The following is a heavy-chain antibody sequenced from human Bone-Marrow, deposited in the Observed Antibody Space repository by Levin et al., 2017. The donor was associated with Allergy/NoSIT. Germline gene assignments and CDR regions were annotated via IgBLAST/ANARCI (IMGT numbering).Heavy chain of an antibody. CDR2: IYFTGTT. V-gene: IGHV4-39*01. Sequence: SQTLSLTCSLSGGSIGRSSYYWGWVRQSPEKGLEWIGNIYFTGTTSYNPSLKSRVVISVDMSKDQFSLRLSSVTAADTAVYYCVRQAAKLFDYWGQGALVTVSS. D-gene: IGHD6-13*01. J-gene: IGHJ4*02. CDR3: VRQAAKLFDY. CDR1: GGSIGRSSYY.